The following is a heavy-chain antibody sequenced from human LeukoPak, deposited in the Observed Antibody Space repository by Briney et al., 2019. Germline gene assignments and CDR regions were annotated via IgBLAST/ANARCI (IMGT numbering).Heavy chain of an antibody. CDR2: ISSSSSYI. J-gene: IGHJ5*02. V-gene: IGHV3-21*01. CDR3: ARTGTTTFRWFDP. Sequence: PGGSLRLSCAASGFTFSSYSMNWVRQAPGKGLEWVSSISSSSSYIYYADSVKGRFTIFRDNAKNSLYLQMNSLRAEDTAVYYCARTGTTTFRWFDPWGQGTLVTVSS. CDR1: GFTFSSYS. D-gene: IGHD1-7*01.